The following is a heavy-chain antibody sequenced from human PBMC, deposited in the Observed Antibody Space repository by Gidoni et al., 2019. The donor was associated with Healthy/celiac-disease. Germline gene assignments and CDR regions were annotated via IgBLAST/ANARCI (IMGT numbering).Heavy chain of an antibody. D-gene: IGHD6-13*01. J-gene: IGHJ6*02. Sequence: EVQLVQSGAEVKKPGESLRISCKGSGYSFPSYWISWVRQMPGKGLEWMGRIDPSDSYTNYSPSFQGHVTISADKSISTAYLQWSSLKASDTAMYYCARGIASVGYYYGMDVWGQGTTVTVSS. CDR2: IDPSDSYT. V-gene: IGHV5-10-1*03. CDR1: GYSFPSYW. CDR3: ARGIASVGYYYGMDV.